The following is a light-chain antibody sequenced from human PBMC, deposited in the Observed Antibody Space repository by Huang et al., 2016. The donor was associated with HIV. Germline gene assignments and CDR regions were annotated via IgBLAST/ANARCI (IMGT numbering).Light chain of an antibody. Sequence: IQLTQSPSSLSASVGDRVTITCRASQGISNYLAWYQQKPGKVPKLLVYAASTLQSGVPSRFSVSGSGTDCTLTISSLQPEYVATYYCQKYNSAPLTFGGGTNVEIK. CDR1: QGISNY. V-gene: IGKV1-27*01. CDR3: QKYNSAPLT. CDR2: AAS. J-gene: IGKJ4*01.